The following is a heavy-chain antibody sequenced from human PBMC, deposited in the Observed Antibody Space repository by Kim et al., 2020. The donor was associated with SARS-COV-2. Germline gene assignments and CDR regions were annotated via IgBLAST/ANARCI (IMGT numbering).Heavy chain of an antibody. V-gene: IGHV3-30-3*02. Sequence: GGSLRLSCAASGFTFSSYAMHWVRQAPGKGLEWVAVISYDGSNKYYADSVKGRFTISRDNSKNTLYLQMNSLRAEDTAVYYCAKSDRITMIVVVTMIDYWGQGTLVTVSS. D-gene: IGHD3-22*01. CDR1: GFTFSSYA. J-gene: IGHJ4*02. CDR3: AKSDRITMIVVVTMIDY. CDR2: ISYDGSNK.